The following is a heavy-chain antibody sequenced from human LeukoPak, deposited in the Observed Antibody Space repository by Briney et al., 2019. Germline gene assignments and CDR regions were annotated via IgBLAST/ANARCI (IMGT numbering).Heavy chain of an antibody. J-gene: IGHJ4*02. Sequence: GGSLRLSCAASGFSFSTYEMNWVRQAPGKGLEWISYISSDGCDIYYADSVRGRFTISRDNSKNSLYLHMNTLSAEDTAVYYCASGFGLGDCYWGQGTQVSVSS. V-gene: IGHV3-48*03. D-gene: IGHD3-10*01. CDR2: ISSDGCDI. CDR3: ASGFGLGDCY. CDR1: GFSFSTYE.